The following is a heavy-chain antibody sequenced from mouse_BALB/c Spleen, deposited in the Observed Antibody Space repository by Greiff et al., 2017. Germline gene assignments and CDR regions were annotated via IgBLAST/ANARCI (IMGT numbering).Heavy chain of an antibody. Sequence: VKLMESGPGLVAPSQSLSITCTVSGFSLTGYGVNWVRQPPGKGLEWLGMIWGDGSTDYNSALKSRLSISKDNSKSQVFLKMNSLQTDDTARYYCARPLIYYGNPYAMDYWGQGTSVTVSS. CDR3: ARPLIYYGNPYAMDY. CDR2: IWGDGST. V-gene: IGHV2-6-7*01. D-gene: IGHD2-1*01. J-gene: IGHJ4*01. CDR1: GFSLTGYG.